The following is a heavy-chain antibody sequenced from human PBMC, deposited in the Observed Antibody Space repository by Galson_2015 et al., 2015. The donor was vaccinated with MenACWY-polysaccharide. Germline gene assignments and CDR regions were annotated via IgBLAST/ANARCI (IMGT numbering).Heavy chain of an antibody. J-gene: IGHJ4*02. V-gene: IGHV1-3*01. CDR2: IHGGNGNT. CDR1: GYTFTNYA. Sequence: SVKVSCKGSGYTFTNYATHWVRQAPGQRLEWMGWIHGGNGNTEYSQKFQGGVTFTRETSANTAFLELSSLRSEDTAVYYCARNSGYGDLEYWGQGTLVTVSS. D-gene: IGHD5-12*01. CDR3: ARNSGYGDLEY.